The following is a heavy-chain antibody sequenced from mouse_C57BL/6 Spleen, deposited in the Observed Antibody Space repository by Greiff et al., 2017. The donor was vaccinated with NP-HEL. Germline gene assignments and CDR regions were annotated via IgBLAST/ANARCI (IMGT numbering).Heavy chain of an antibody. V-gene: IGHV14-2*01. Sequence: EVKLVESGAELVKPGASVKLSCTASGFNIKDYYMHWVKQRTEQGLEWIGRIDPEDGETKYAPKFQGKATITADTSSNTAYLQLSSLTSEDTAVYYCARPTGTEAWFAYWGQGTLVTVSA. CDR3: ARPTGTEAWFAY. CDR1: GFNIKDYY. CDR2: IDPEDGET. D-gene: IGHD4-1*02. J-gene: IGHJ3*01.